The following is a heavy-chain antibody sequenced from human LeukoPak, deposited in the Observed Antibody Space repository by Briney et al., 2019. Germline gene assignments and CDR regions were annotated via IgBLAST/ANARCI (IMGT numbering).Heavy chain of an antibody. CDR1: GGSFSGYY. CDR2: INHSGST. V-gene: IGHV4-34*01. CDR3: ASRRQMGRYCSSTSCPKWGMDV. Sequence: SETLSLTCAVYGGSFSGYYWSWIRQPPGKGLEWIGEINHSGSTNHNPSLKSRVTISVDTSKNQFSLKLSSVTAADTAVYYCASRRQMGRYCSSTSCPKWGMDVWGQGTTVTVSS. D-gene: IGHD2-2*01. J-gene: IGHJ6*02.